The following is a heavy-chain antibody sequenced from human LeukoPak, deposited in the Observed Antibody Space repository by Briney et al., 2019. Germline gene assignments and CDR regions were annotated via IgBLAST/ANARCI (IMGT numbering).Heavy chain of an antibody. J-gene: IGHJ3*02. CDR1: GGTFSSYA. V-gene: IGHV1-69*04. Sequence: ASVKVSCKASGGTFSSYAISWVRQAPGQGLEWMGRIIPIFGIANYAQKFQGRVTITADKSTSTAYMELSSPRSEDTAVYYCARVNGGKLEAFDIWGQGTMVTVS. D-gene: IGHD4-23*01. CDR2: IIPIFGIA. CDR3: ARVNGGKLEAFDI.